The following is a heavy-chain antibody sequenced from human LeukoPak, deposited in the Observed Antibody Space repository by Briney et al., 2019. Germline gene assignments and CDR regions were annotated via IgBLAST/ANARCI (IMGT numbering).Heavy chain of an antibody. Sequence: ASVKVSCKASGYTFTNYGISWVRQAPGQGLEWMGWISAYNGNTNYAQKLQGRVTMTTDTSTSTAYMELRSLRSDDTAVYYCARDLREPRYYYDSSGGHYFDYWGQGTLVTVSS. CDR1: GYTFTNYG. CDR3: ARDLREPRYYYDSSGGHYFDY. D-gene: IGHD3-22*01. V-gene: IGHV1-18*01. J-gene: IGHJ4*02. CDR2: ISAYNGNT.